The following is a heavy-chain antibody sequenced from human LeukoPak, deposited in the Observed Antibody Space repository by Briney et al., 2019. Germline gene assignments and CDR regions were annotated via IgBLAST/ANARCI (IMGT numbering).Heavy chain of an antibody. CDR3: ARDLGYGDYFFDD. J-gene: IGHJ4*02. CDR2: IYTSGST. V-gene: IGHV4-61*02. CDR1: GGSINSGSYY. D-gene: IGHD4-17*01. Sequence: SETLSLTCTVSGGSINSGSYYWSWIRQPAGKGLEWIGRIYTSGSTNYNPSLKSRATISVDTSKNQFSLKLSSVTAADTAVYYCARDLGYGDYFFDDWGQGTLVTVSS.